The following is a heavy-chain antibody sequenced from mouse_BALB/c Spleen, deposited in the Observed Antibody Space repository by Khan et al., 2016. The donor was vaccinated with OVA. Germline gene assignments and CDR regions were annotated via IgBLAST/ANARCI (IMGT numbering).Heavy chain of an antibody. CDR2: INTYTGEP. Sequence: QIQLVQSGPELKKPGETVKISCKASGYTFTNYGMNWVKQAPGKGLKWMGWINTYTGEPTYTDDFKGRFAFSLETSASTAYLQINNLKNEDSAPYFCARGASYWYFDVWGAGTTVTVSS. CDR1: GYTFTNYG. J-gene: IGHJ1*01. V-gene: IGHV9-1*02. CDR3: ARGASYWYFDV.